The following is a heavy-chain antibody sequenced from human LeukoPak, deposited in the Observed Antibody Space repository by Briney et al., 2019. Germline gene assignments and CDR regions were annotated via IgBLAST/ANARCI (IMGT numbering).Heavy chain of an antibody. V-gene: IGHV3-23*01. CDR3: ARDLSGVTGYTYGRGIDY. CDR2: ISPSGGST. J-gene: IGHJ4*02. CDR1: GFTFSSYG. Sequence: GGSLRLSCAASGFTFSSYGMSWVRQAPGKGLEWASAISPSGGSTYYADSVKGRFTISRDNSKNTLYLQMNSLRAEDTAVYYCARDLSGVTGYTYGRGIDYWGQGTLVTVSS. D-gene: IGHD5-18*01.